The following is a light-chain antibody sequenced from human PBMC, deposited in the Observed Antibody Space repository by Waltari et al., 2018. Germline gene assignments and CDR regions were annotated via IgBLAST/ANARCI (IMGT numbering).Light chain of an antibody. CDR3: QQYYSIPRS. CDR1: QSVLFSSNNENY. V-gene: IGKV4-1*01. J-gene: IGKJ2*03. Sequence: CKSSQSVLFSSNNENYLAWYQQKPGQPPKLLIYWASTRESGVPDRFSGSGSGTDFTLTISSLQAEDVAVYYCQQYYSIPRSFGQGTKLEIK. CDR2: WAS.